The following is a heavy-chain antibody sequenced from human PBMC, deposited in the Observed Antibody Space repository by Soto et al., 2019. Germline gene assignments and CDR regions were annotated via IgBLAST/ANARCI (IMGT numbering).Heavy chain of an antibody. Sequence: PGGSLRLSCVVSGFTSSNYWMHWVRQAPGEGLVWVSHINTDGSRITYADSVKGRFTISRDNAKNTLYLQMNSLRAEDTAVYYCAKGSSSHCPSFVSGCYYWGQGTLVTVSS. CDR1: GFTSSNYW. V-gene: IGHV3-74*01. CDR2: INTDGSRI. J-gene: IGHJ4*02. D-gene: IGHD3-16*01. CDR3: AKGSSSHCPSFVSGCYY.